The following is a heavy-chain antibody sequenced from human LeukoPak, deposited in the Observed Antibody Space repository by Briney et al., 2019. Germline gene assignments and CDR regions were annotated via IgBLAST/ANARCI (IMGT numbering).Heavy chain of an antibody. CDR1: GGSISSGGYY. CDR3: ASVGYVFSGIDY. V-gene: IGHV4-31*03. J-gene: IGHJ4*02. D-gene: IGHD3-3*01. CDR2: IYYSGST. Sequence: SQTLFLTCTVSGGSISSGGYYWSWIRQHPGKGLEWIGYIYYSGSTYYNPSLKSRVTISVDTSKNQFSLKLSSVTAADTAVYYCASVGYVFSGIDYWGQGTLVTVSS.